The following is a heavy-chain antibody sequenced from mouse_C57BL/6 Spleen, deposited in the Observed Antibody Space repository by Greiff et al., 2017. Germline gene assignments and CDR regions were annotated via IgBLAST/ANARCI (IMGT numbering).Heavy chain of an antibody. J-gene: IGHJ3*01. Sequence: QVQLQQPGTELVKPGASVKLSCKASGYTFTSYWMHWVKQRPGQGLEWIGNINPSNGGTNYNEKFKSKATLTVDKSSSTAYMQLSRLTSQDTAVYFCVKYYYGSPFAYSGQGTLGTVSA. CDR1: GYTFTSYW. V-gene: IGHV1-53*01. CDR3: VKYYYGSPFAY. CDR2: INPSNGGT. D-gene: IGHD1-1*01.